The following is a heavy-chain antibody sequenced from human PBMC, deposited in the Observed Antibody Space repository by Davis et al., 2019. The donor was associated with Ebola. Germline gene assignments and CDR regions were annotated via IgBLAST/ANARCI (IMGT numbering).Heavy chain of an antibody. V-gene: IGHV3-48*02. CDR3: ATMVAGYFDY. Sequence: GESLKISCAASGFTFSTYGMHWARQAPGKGLEWLSYISGGSSTIYYADSVKGRFTISRDNAKNSLYLQMNRLRDEDSAVYYCATMVAGYFDYWGQGSLVTVSS. J-gene: IGHJ4*02. D-gene: IGHD4/OR15-4a*01. CDR2: ISGGSSTI. CDR1: GFTFSTYG.